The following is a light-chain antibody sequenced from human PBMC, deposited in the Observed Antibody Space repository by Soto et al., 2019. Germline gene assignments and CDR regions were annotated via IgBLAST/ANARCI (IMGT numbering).Light chain of an antibody. CDR2: DVS. Sequence: QSALTQPASVSGSPGQSITISCTGSSSDIGHYNYVSWYQQHPGKAPKLIIYDVSDRPSGVSNRFSGSKSGNTASLTISGLQAEDEADYYCTSYTLTSTLHVFGTGTKVTVL. J-gene: IGLJ1*01. CDR1: SSDIGHYNY. V-gene: IGLV2-14*01. CDR3: TSYTLTSTLHV.